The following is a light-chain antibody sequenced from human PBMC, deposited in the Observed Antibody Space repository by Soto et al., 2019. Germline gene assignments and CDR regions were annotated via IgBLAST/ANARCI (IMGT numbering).Light chain of an antibody. V-gene: IGLV2-14*01. CDR3: SCLSTTSTPIV. J-gene: IGLJ1*01. CDR2: EVN. Sequence: QSVLSQPASMSGSPGQPITIPCTGASSDIGLYNYVSWYQHHPGKAPKLLISEVNIRPSGLSDRFSASKAGNTASLTISGLQPEDEAYYYCSCLSTTSTPIVFGTGTKVTVL. CDR1: SSDIGLYNY.